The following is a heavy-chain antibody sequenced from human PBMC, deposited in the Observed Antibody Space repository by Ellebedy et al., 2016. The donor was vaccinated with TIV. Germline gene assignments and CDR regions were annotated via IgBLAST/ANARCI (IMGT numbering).Heavy chain of an antibody. J-gene: IGHJ4*02. D-gene: IGHD3-10*01. Sequence: GGSLRLXXKGSGYSFTSYWISWVRQMPGKGLEWMGRIDPSDSYTNYSPSFQGHVTISADKSISTAYLQWSSLKASDTAMYYCARLRGITMVRGVPDYWGQGTLVTVSS. CDR1: GYSFTSYW. CDR2: IDPSDSYT. V-gene: IGHV5-10-1*01. CDR3: ARLRGITMVRGVPDY.